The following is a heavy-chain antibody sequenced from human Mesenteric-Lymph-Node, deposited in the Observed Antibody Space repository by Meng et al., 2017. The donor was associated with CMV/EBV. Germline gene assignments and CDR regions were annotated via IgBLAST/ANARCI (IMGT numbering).Heavy chain of an antibody. Sequence: GGSLRLSCAASGFTFSSYAMHWVRQAPGKGLEWVAVISYDGSNKYYADSVKGRFTISRDNSKDTLYLQMNSLRAEDTAVYFCAKTGDGFPFDYWGQGTLVTVSS. D-gene: IGHD2-21*02. V-gene: IGHV3-30-3*01. CDR1: GFTFSSYA. CDR3: AKTGDGFPFDY. J-gene: IGHJ4*02. CDR2: ISYDGSNK.